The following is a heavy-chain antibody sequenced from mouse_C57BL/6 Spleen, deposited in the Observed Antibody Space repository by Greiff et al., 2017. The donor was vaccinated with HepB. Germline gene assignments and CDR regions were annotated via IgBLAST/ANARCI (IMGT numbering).Heavy chain of an antibody. D-gene: IGHD2-1*01. J-gene: IGHJ3*01. V-gene: IGHV1-76*01. Sequence: QVQLQQSGAELVRPGASVKLSCKASGYTFTDYYINWVKQRPGQGLEWIARIYPGSGNTYYNEKFKGKATLTAEKSSSTAYMQLSSLTSEDSAVYFCARSVGNYVAWFAYWGQGTLVTVSA. CDR2: IYPGSGNT. CDR3: ARSVGNYVAWFAY. CDR1: GYTFTDYY.